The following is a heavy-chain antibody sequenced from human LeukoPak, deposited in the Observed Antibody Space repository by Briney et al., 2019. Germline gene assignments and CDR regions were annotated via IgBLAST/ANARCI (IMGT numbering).Heavy chain of an antibody. J-gene: IGHJ4*02. CDR2: LTPAGTT. Sequence: GGSLTLSCAASGFTFANYAMSWVRQAPGKGLEWVSALTPAGTTFYADIVKGRFSVSRDNSKNTLSLQMNSLRAEDTAVYYCVKESPYPEGSTARIYYFDNWGQGTLVTVSS. CDR3: VKESPYPEGSTARIYYFDN. D-gene: IGHD2-2*01. V-gene: IGHV3-23*01. CDR1: GFTFANYA.